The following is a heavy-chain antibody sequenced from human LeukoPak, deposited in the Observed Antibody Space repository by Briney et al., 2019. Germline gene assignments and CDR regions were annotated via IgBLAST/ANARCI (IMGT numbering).Heavy chain of an antibody. CDR1: GITFSNYA. CDR3: AKGEEEYYYYGMDV. CDR2: ISGSGGST. D-gene: IGHD1-26*01. Sequence: GGSLRISCVASGITFSNYAMSLVRQAPGKGLEWGATISGSGGSTYYADSVKGRFTISRDNSKNTLHLQMNSLRAEETAVYYCAKGEEEYYYYGMDVWGQGTTVTVSS. J-gene: IGHJ6*02. V-gene: IGHV3-23*01.